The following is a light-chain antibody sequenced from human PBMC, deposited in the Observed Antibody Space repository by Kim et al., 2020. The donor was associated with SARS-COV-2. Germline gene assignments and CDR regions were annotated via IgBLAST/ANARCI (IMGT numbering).Light chain of an antibody. J-gene: IGKJ1*01. CDR3: QQYNDYQT. Sequence: SACVGDRVIITCRASQSIGRWLAWYQQKPGKAPKLLIFGASNLQSGVPSRFSGSGSGTEFTLTISSLQPDDFATYYCQQYNDYQTFGQGTKVDIK. V-gene: IGKV1-5*01. CDR2: GAS. CDR1: QSIGRW.